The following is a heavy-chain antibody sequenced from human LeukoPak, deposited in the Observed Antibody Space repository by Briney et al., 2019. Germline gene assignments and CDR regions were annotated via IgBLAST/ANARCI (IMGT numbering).Heavy chain of an antibody. CDR1: GGTFSSYA. D-gene: IGHD3-3*01. V-gene: IGHV1-69*13. CDR2: IIPIFGTA. Sequence: GASVKVSCKASGGTFSSYAISWVRQAPGQGLEWMGGIIPIFGTANYAQKFQGRVTITADESTSTAYMELSSLRSEDTAVYYCARTRYYDFWSGLYYFDYWGQGTLVTVSS. J-gene: IGHJ4*02. CDR3: ARTRYYDFWSGLYYFDY.